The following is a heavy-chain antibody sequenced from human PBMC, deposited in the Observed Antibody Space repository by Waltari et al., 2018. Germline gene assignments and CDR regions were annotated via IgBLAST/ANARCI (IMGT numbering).Heavy chain of an antibody. J-gene: IGHJ6*03. CDR3: ASRLAGALGSWYPHYMDV. D-gene: IGHD6-13*01. CDR1: GYSISSGYY. V-gene: IGHV4-38-2*01. Sequence: QVQLQESGPGLVKPSETLSLTCAVSGYSISSGYYWGWIRQPPGKGLEWIGSIYHSGSTYYNPSLKSRVTISVDTSKNQFSLKLSSVTAADTAVYYCASRLAGALGSWYPHYMDVWGKGTTVTVSS. CDR2: IYHSGST.